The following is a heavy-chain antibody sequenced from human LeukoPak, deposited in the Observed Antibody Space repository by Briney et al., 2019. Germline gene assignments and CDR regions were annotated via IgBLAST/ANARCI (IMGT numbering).Heavy chain of an antibody. D-gene: IGHD1-26*01. CDR2: IYSGGST. Sequence: GGSLRLSCAASGFTVSSNYMSWVRQAPGKGLEWVSVIYSGGSTYYADSVKGRFTISRDNSKNTLYLRMNSLRAEDTAVYYCAKDPYSRAFEYFQHWGQGTLVTVSS. CDR1: GFTVSSNY. CDR3: AKDPYSRAFEYFQH. J-gene: IGHJ1*01. V-gene: IGHV3-53*01.